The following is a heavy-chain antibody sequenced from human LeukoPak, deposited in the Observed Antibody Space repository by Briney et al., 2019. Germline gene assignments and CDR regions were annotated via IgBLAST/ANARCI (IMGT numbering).Heavy chain of an antibody. V-gene: IGHV3-23*01. CDR3: GETFHSSPAAMGYFDF. Sequence: TGGSLRLSCVASGFTFSNYAMSWVRQAPGKGLEWVSAISYGGDNTYYANSVKGRFTISRDNSKSTLYLQMNSLRVEDTAVYYCGETFHSSPAAMGYFDFWGPGTLVTVSS. J-gene: IGHJ4*02. D-gene: IGHD6-6*01. CDR2: ISYGGDNT. CDR1: GFTFSNYA.